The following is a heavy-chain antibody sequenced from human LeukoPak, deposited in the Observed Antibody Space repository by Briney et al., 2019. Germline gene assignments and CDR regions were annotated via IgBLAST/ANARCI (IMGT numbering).Heavy chain of an antibody. CDR3: ARAWDGESLNLDY. Sequence: ASVKVSCKASGYTFTGYYMHWVRQAPGRGLEWMGRINPNSGGTNYAQKFQGRVTMTRDTSITTAYMEVSRLRSDDTAVYYCARAWDGESLNLDYWGQGILVTVDS. J-gene: IGHJ4*02. CDR2: INPNSGGT. V-gene: IGHV1-2*06. D-gene: IGHD3-10*01. CDR1: GYTFTGYY.